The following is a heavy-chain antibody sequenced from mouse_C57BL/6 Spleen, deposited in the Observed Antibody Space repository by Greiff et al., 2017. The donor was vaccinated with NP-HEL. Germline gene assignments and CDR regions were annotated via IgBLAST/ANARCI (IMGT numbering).Heavy chain of an antibody. CDR1: GYAFTNYL. D-gene: IGHD1-1*01. CDR2: INPGSGGT. J-gene: IGHJ2*01. CDR3: ARSDYYGSSPYYFDY. V-gene: IGHV1-54*01. Sequence: VQRVESGAELVRPGTSVKVSCKASGYAFTNYLIEWVKQRPGQGLEWIGVINPGSGGTNYNEKFKGKATLTADKSSSTAYMQLSSLTSEDSAVYFCARSDYYGSSPYYFDYWGQGTTLTVSS.